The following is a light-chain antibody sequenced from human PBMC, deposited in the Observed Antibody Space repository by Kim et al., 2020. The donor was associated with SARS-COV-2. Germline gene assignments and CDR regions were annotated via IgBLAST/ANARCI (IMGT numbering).Light chain of an antibody. J-gene: IGLJ2*01. Sequence: SSELTQDPAVSVALGQTVRITCQGDSLRSYYATWYQQKPRQAPLLVIFGRNNRPSGIPDRFSGSTSGNTASLTISGAQAEDEADFYCQSRDSGGNVVFGGGPQRTAL. CDR3: QSRDSGGNVV. V-gene: IGLV3-19*01. CDR1: SLRSYY. CDR2: GRN.